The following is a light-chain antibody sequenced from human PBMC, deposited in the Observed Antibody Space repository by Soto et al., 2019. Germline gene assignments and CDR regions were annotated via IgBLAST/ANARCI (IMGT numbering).Light chain of an antibody. Sequence: EIVLTQSPGTLSLSPGERATLSCRASQSVSSSYLAWYQQKPGQAPRLLIYGASSRATGIPDRFSGSGSGTEFTLTISRLEPEDVAMYYCQEYGSSPFTFGLRTKVDIK. CDR3: QEYGSSPFT. CDR2: GAS. CDR1: QSVSSSY. J-gene: IGKJ3*01. V-gene: IGKV3-20*01.